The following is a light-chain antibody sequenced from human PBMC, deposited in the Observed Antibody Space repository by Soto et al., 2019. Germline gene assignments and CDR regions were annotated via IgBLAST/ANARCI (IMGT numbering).Light chain of an antibody. CDR1: QSISTS. CDR3: QQSYSTPRFT. Sequence: DIQMTQSPTSLSASVGDRVTLTCRASQSISTSLNWFQQKPGKAPELLIFAASNLRAGVPSRFSGSGSGTDFTLTISSLQPEDFATDYCQQSYSTPRFTFGQGTKLEI. V-gene: IGKV1-39*01. CDR2: AAS. J-gene: IGKJ2*01.